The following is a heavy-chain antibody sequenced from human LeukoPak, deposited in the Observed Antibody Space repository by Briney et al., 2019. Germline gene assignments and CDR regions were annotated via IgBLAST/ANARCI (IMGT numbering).Heavy chain of an antibody. CDR1: GFTFSSYA. D-gene: IGHD2-2*01. J-gene: IGHJ3*02. CDR3: ASLIVVVLDVPGLRHGFDM. V-gene: IGHV3-23*01. Sequence: GGSLRLSCAASGFTFSSYAMGWVRQAPGKGLEWVSAISGSGGSTYYADSVKGRFTISRDNSKNTLYLQMNSLRAEDTAVYYCASLIVVVLDVPGLRHGFDMWGQGTMVTVSS. CDR2: ISGSGGST.